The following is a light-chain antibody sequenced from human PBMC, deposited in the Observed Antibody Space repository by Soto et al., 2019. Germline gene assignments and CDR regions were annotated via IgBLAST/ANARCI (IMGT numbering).Light chain of an antibody. Sequence: QSALTQPASVSGSPGQSITISCTGTSSDVGSYKFVSWYQQHPGKAPKLMIYEGSKRPSGVSNRFSGSKSGNTASLTISGLQAEDEAAYYCFSYAGSSTLVFGGGTTVTVL. V-gene: IGLV2-23*01. J-gene: IGLJ2*01. CDR2: EGS. CDR3: FSYAGSSTLV. CDR1: SSDVGSYKF.